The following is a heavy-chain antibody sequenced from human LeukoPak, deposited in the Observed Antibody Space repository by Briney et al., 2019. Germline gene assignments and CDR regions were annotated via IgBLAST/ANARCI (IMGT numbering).Heavy chain of an antibody. CDR2: IKLDGSEK. CDR3: ARRGTSLDY. V-gene: IGHV3-7*02. Sequence: PGGSLRLSCAASGFIFSNYWMSWLRQAPGKGLEWVASIKLDGSEKYHVDSVKGRFTISRDNAKNSLYLQMNSLRAEDTAVYYCARRGTSLDYWGQGTLVTVSS. CDR1: GFIFSNYW. D-gene: IGHD1-1*01. J-gene: IGHJ4*02.